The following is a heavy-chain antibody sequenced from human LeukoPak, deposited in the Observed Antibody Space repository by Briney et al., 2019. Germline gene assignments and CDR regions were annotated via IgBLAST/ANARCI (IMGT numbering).Heavy chain of an antibody. CDR2: ISGSGGST. Sequence: GGSLRLSCAASGFTFSNYGMSWVRQAPGKGLEWVSAISGSGGSTYYADSVKGRFTISRDNSKNTLYLQMNSLRAEDTAVYYCALNGREVPSGAFDIWGQGTMVTVSS. D-gene: IGHD3-16*02. CDR3: ALNGREVPSGAFDI. V-gene: IGHV3-23*01. CDR1: GFTFSNYG. J-gene: IGHJ3*02.